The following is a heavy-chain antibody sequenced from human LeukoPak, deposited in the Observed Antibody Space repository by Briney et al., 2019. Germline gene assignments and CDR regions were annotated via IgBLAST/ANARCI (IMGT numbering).Heavy chain of an antibody. CDR1: GASISSYY. Sequence: SETLSLTCTVSGASISSYYWSCIRQPAGKGLEWIGRISTSGSTNYNPSLKSRVTMSVDTSKNQFSLKLSSVTAADTAVYYCARDLVGYCSSTSCYGDAFDIWGQGTMVTVSS. D-gene: IGHD2-2*01. CDR2: ISTSGST. CDR3: ARDLVGYCSSTSCYGDAFDI. J-gene: IGHJ3*02. V-gene: IGHV4-4*07.